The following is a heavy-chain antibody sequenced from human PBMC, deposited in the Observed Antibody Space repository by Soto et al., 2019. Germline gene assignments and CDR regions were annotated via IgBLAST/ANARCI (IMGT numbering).Heavy chain of an antibody. CDR1: GGTFSSYA. CDR3: ARGFLTQYYYYYYGMDV. V-gene: IGHV1-69*13. D-gene: IGHD3-9*01. Sequence: SVKVSCKASGGTFSSYAISWVRQAPGQGLEWMGGIIPIFGTANYAQKFQGRVTITADESTSTAYMELSSLRSEDTAVYYCARGFLTQYYYYYYGMDVWGQGTTVTVSS. J-gene: IGHJ6*02. CDR2: IIPIFGTA.